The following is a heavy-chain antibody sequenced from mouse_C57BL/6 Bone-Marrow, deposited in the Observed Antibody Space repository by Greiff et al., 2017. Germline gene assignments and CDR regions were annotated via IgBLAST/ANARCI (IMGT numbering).Heavy chain of an antibody. CDR3: ARRGDYCGSNSWFAY. CDR1: GYAFSSYW. J-gene: IGHJ3*01. CDR2: IDPGDGDT. D-gene: IGHD1-1*01. V-gene: IGHV1-82*01. Sequence: QVQLQEPGPELVKPGASVKISCKASGYAFSSYWMHWVKQRPGKGLEWIGRIDPGDGDTNYNGKFKGKATLTADKSSSTAYMQLSSLTSEDSAVYFCARRGDYCGSNSWFAYWGQGTLVTVSA.